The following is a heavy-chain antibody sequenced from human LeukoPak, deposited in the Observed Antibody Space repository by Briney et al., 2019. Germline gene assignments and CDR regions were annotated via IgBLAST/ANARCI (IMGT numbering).Heavy chain of an antibody. CDR1: GGSFSGYY. CDR2: INHSGST. CDR3: ARPGPPYSSGWFPFDY. D-gene: IGHD6-19*01. Sequence: SETLSLTCAAYGGSFSGYYWSWIRQPPGKGLEWIGEINHSGSTNYNPSLKRRVTMSVDTSKNQFSLKLSSVTAADTAVYYCARPGPPYSSGWFPFDYWGQGTLVTVSS. J-gene: IGHJ4*02. V-gene: IGHV4-34*01.